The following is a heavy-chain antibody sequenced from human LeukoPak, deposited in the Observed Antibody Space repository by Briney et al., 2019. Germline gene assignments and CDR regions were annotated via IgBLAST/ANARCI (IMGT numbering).Heavy chain of an antibody. CDR1: GGSISSSNW. J-gene: IGHJ6*03. V-gene: IGHV4-4*02. CDR3: AGIVGATLDYYYYYYMDV. D-gene: IGHD1-26*01. CDR2: IYHSGST. Sequence: SGTLSLTCAVSGGSISSSNWWSWVRQPPGKGLEWIGEIYHSGSTNYNPSLKSRVTISVDKSKNQFSLKLSSVTAADTAVYYCAGIVGATLDYYYYYYMDVWGKGTTVTVSS.